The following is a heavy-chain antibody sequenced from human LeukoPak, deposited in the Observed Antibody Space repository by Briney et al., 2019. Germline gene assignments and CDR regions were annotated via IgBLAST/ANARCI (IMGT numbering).Heavy chain of an antibody. CDR3: ARGDPHADL. Sequence: PGGSLRLSCAASEFDLSTYEMNWVRQAPGKGLEWIADITISGHTKNYADSVKGRFTISRDNARTSLYLQMNSLRVEDTGVYYCARGDPHADLWGQGTLVTVSS. CDR2: ITISGHTK. CDR1: EFDLSTYE. J-gene: IGHJ5*02. V-gene: IGHV3-48*03.